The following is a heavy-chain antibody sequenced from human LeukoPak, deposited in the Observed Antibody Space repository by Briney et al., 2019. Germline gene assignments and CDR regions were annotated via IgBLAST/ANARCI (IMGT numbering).Heavy chain of an antibody. D-gene: IGHD1-1*01. CDR2: IKQDGSDK. J-gene: IGHJ4*02. CDR3: ARLTGTTGFDY. V-gene: IGHV3-7*03. Sequence: GGSLRLSCAASGFPFSSYWMSWVRQAPGEGLEWVANIKQDGSDKYYVDSVKGRFTISRDNAKNSLYLQLNSLRADDTAVYYCARLTGTTGFDYWGQGTLVTVSS. CDR1: GFPFSSYW.